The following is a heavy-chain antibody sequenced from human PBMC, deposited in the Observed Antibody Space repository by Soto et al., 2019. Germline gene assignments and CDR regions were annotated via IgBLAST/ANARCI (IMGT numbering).Heavy chain of an antibody. CDR2: IIRIFGTP. Sequence: QVQLVQSGAEVKKPGSSVKVSCKASGGTFSSYAINWVRQAPGQGLEWMGGIIRIFGTPDYAQRFQGRLTITADESTSTAYMALSSLRSEDTAVYYCARKGSNEYYYSGMDVWGQGTTVIVSS. CDR1: GGTFSSYA. CDR3: ARKGSNEYYYSGMDV. J-gene: IGHJ6*02. V-gene: IGHV1-69*12. D-gene: IGHD3-10*01.